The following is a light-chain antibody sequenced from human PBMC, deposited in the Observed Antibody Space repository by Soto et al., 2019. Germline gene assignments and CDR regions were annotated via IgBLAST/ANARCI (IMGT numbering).Light chain of an antibody. V-gene: IGKV3-20*01. Sequence: EIVLTQSPGTLSLSSGERATLSCRASQSVGSHFLAWYQQKRGQAPRLLIYAASSRATGIPDRFSGSGSGTDFTLTISRLEPEDFAVYYCQQYGGSPPRITFGQGTRLEIK. CDR1: QSVGSHF. CDR2: AAS. J-gene: IGKJ5*01. CDR3: QQYGGSPPRIT.